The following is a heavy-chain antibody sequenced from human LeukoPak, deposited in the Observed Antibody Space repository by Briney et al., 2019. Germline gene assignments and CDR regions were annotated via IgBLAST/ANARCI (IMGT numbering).Heavy chain of an antibody. CDR1: GSSFTSYW. Sequence: GESLKISCQGSGSSFTSYWISWARQLPGKGLEWMGRIDPSDFYTNYSPSFQGHVTISADKSISTAYLQWSSLKAADTAMYYCASSSDILAGYYIGPVDYWGQGTLVTVSS. V-gene: IGHV5-10-1*01. CDR2: IDPSDFYT. J-gene: IGHJ4*02. CDR3: ASSSDILAGYYIGPVDY. D-gene: IGHD3-9*01.